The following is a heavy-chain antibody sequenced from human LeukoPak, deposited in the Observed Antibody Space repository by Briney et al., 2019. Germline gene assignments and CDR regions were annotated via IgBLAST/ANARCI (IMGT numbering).Heavy chain of an antibody. J-gene: IGHJ5*02. CDR1: GFTFTSYA. Sequence: GGSLRLSCAASGFTFTSYAMNWVRQAPGKGLEWVSAISGSGGSTYYGDPVRGRFTISRDNSKNTLHLQMNSLRAEDTAVYYCARGNWFDPWGQGTLVTVSS. CDR2: ISGSGGST. CDR3: ARGNWFDP. V-gene: IGHV3-23*01.